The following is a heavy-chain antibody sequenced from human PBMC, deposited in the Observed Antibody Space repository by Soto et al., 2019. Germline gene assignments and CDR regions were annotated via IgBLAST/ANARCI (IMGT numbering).Heavy chain of an antibody. J-gene: IGHJ4*02. CDR2: IYYSGST. V-gene: IGHV4-39*02. CDR1: GGSISSSSYY. CDR3: AREREEYYGDPPHYFDY. D-gene: IGHD4-17*01. Sequence: QLQLQESGPGLVKPSETLSLTCTVSGGSISSSSYYWGWIRQPPGKGLEWIGSIYYSGSTYYNPSLKSRVTISVDTSKNQCSLKLSSVTAADTAVYYCAREREEYYGDPPHYFDYWGQGTLVTVSS.